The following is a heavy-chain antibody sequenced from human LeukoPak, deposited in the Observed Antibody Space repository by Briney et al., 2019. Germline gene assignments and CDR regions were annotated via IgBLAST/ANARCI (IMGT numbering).Heavy chain of an antibody. CDR2: ISYDGSNK. J-gene: IGHJ4*02. D-gene: IGHD3-9*01. V-gene: IGHV3-30*18. Sequence: GGSLRLSCAASEFTFSSYGMHWVRQAPGKGLEWVAVISYDGSNKYYADSVKGRFTISRDNSKNTLYLQMNSLRAEDTAVYYCAKDRDILTGYAFDYWGQGTLVTVSS. CDR3: AKDRDILTGYAFDY. CDR1: EFTFSSYG.